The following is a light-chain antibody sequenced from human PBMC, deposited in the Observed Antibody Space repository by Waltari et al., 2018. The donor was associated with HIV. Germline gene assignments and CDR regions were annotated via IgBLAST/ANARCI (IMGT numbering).Light chain of an antibody. V-gene: IGLV2-18*01. CDR1: SRDVGSYNL. CDR3: SLYTSSSTYV. J-gene: IGLJ1*01. Sequence: QSALTQPPSVSGSPGQSVTISCPGTSRDVGSYNLVSWYQQPPGTAPKLMIYEVSKRPSGVPDRFSGSKSGNTASLTISGLQAEDEASYYCSLYTSSSTYVFGTGTEVSVL. CDR2: EVS.